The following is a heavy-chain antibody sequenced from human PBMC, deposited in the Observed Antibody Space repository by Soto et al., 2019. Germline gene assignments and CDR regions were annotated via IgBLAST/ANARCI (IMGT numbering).Heavy chain of an antibody. CDR3: ERDRGRGYSRSWYTFGWFDP. CDR1: GGTFSSYA. J-gene: IGHJ5*02. D-gene: IGHD6-13*01. V-gene: IGHV1-69*06. CDR2: IIPIFGTA. Sequence: SVKVSCKASGGTFSSYASSWVRQAPGQGLEWMGGIIPIFGTANYAQKFQGRVTITADKSTSTAYMELSSLRSEDTAVYYCERDRGRGYSRSWYTFGWFDPCGQRTLVAVCS.